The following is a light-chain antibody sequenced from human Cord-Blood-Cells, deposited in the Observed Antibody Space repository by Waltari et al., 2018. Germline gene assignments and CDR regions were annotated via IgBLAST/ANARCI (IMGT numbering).Light chain of an antibody. CDR1: SSDVGGYNY. Sequence: QSALTQPRSVSGSPGQSVTIPCTGTSSDVGGYNYVSWYQQHPGKAPKLMISDVSKRPSGVPDRFSGSKSGNTASLTISGLQAEDEADYYCCSYAGSYTGVFGGGTKLTVL. CDR2: DVS. V-gene: IGLV2-11*01. J-gene: IGLJ3*02. CDR3: CSYAGSYTGV.